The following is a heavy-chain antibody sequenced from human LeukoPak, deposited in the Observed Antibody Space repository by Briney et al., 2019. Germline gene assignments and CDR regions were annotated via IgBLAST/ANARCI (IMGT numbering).Heavy chain of an antibody. Sequence: GASVKVSCKASGYTFTGYYMHWVRQAPGQGLEWMGWLNPNSGGTNYAQKFQGRVTMTRDTSISTAYMELSRLRSDDTAVYYCARDTTGYQLLYYYYYYMDVWGKGTTVTVSS. J-gene: IGHJ6*03. CDR3: ARDTTGYQLLYYYYYYMDV. D-gene: IGHD2-2*01. CDR2: LNPNSGGT. V-gene: IGHV1-2*02. CDR1: GYTFTGYY.